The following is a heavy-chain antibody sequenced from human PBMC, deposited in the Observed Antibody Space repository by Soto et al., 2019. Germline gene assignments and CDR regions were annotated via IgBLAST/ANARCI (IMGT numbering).Heavy chain of an antibody. Sequence: PGGSLRLSCAASGFTVSSNYMSWVRQAPGKGLEWVSVIYSGGSTYYADSVKGRFTISRDNSKNTLYLQMNSLRAEDTAVYYCARDGSSSYTPSDASDIWGQGTMVTVSS. CDR1: GFTVSSNY. V-gene: IGHV3-66*01. CDR2: IYSGGST. CDR3: ARDGSSSYTPSDASDI. J-gene: IGHJ3*02. D-gene: IGHD2-2*02.